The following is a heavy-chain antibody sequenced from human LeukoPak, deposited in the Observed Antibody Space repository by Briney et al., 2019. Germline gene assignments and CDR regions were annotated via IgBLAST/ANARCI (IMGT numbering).Heavy chain of an antibody. V-gene: IGHV1-18*01. CDR1: GYTFTSYD. D-gene: IGHD3-22*01. CDR3: ARGYYYDSSGYYPDAFDI. J-gene: IGHJ3*02. CDR2: ISAYNGNT. Sequence: ASVKVSCKASGYTFTSYDINWVRQATGQGLEWMGWISAYNGNTNYAQKLQGRVTMTTDTSTSTAYMELRSLRSDDTAVYYCARGYYYDSSGYYPDAFDIWGQGTMVTVSS.